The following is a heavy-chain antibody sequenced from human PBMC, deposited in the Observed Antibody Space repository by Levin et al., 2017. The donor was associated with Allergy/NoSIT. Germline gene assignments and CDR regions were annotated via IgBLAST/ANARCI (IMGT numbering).Heavy chain of an antibody. CDR2: IKQDGSEK. D-gene: IGHD1-26*01. CDR1: GFTFSSYW. J-gene: IGHJ4*02. Sequence: GGSLRLSCAASGFTFSSYWMNWVRQAPGKGLEWVAKIKQDGSEKHYVDSVKGRLTISRDNAKNSLYLQMNSLRAEDTAVYYCAREGVGATLDYWGQGTLVTVSS. V-gene: IGHV3-7*01. CDR3: AREGVGATLDY.